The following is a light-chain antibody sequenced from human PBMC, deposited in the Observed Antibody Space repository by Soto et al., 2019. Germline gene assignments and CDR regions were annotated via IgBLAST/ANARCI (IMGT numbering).Light chain of an antibody. V-gene: IGKV1-39*01. CDR3: QQSYSSPLS. CDR2: AAS. Sequence: DIHMTQSPPSLSPSVGDRVTITCRASQSINNYLNWYQQKPGKAPNLLIYAASNLQSGVPSRFSGSGSGTDFTLTISSLEPEDFATYYCQQSYSSPLSFGGGTKVEI. CDR1: QSINNY. J-gene: IGKJ4*01.